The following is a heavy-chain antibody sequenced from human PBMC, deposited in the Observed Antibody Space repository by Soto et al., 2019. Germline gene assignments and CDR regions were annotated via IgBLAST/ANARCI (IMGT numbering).Heavy chain of an antibody. CDR2: IWYDGSNK. CDR3: AREQIAAAGLRGADY. V-gene: IGHV3-33*01. Sequence: QVQLVESGGGVVQPGRSLRLSCAASGFTFSSYGMHWVRQAPGKGLEWVAVIWYDGSNKYYADSVKGRFTISRDNSKNTLYLQMNSLRSEDTAVYYCAREQIAAAGLRGADYWGQGTLVTVSS. D-gene: IGHD6-13*01. CDR1: GFTFSSYG. J-gene: IGHJ4*02.